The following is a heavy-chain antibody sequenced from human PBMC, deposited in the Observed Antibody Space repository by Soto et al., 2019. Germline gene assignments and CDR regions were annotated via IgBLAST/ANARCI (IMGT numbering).Heavy chain of an antibody. CDR3: ARVGQPPSDY. Sequence: SETLSLTCAVSCGSFIGYYWSWIRQPPGKGLEWIGEIIHTGSTNYNPSLKSRITISVDTSKKQFSLKLSSVTAADTAVYYCARVGQPPSDYWGQGTLVTVSS. CDR2: IIHTGST. J-gene: IGHJ4*02. D-gene: IGHD2-2*01. V-gene: IGHV4-34*12. CDR1: CGSFIGYY.